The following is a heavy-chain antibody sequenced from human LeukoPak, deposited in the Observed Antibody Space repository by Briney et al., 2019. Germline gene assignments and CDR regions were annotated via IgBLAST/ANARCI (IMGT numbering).Heavy chain of an antibody. J-gene: IGHJ4*02. CDR3: ARGTSMVRGGN. CDR2: INHSGST. V-gene: IGHV4-34*01. CDR1: GGSFSGYY. Sequence: SETLSLTCAVYGGSFSGYYWSWIRQPPGKGLEWIGEINHSGSTNYNPSLKSRVTISVDTSKNQFSLKLSSVTAAGTAVYYCARGTSMVRGGNWGQGTLVTVSS. D-gene: IGHD3-10*01.